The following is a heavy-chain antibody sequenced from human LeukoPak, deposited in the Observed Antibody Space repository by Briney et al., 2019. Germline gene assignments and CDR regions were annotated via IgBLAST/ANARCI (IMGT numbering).Heavy chain of an antibody. J-gene: IGHJ4*02. V-gene: IGHV3-23*01. D-gene: IGHD3-10*01. CDR1: GFTFSNYA. CDR2: IGGSSGST. Sequence: GGSLRLSCTASGFTFSNYAMNWVRQAPGMGLEWVSVIGGSSGSTYHADSVKGRFTISRDNSKNTLYLQMKALRDEDTATYYCAKRGPIYSSTPGNYFDYWGQGTLVTVSS. CDR3: AKRGPIYSSTPGNYFDY.